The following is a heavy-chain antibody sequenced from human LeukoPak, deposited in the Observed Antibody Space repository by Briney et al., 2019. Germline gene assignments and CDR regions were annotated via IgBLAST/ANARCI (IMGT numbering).Heavy chain of an antibody. D-gene: IGHD3-22*01. V-gene: IGHV3-48*01. Sequence: GGSLRLSCAASGFTFSSYSMNWVRQAPGKGLEWVSYISSSSSTIYYADSVKGRFIISRDNAKNSLYLQMNSLRAEDTAVYYCAREPPYDSSGYYGDYWGQGTLVTVSS. CDR3: AREPPYDSSGYYGDY. CDR2: ISSSSSTI. CDR1: GFTFSSYS. J-gene: IGHJ4*02.